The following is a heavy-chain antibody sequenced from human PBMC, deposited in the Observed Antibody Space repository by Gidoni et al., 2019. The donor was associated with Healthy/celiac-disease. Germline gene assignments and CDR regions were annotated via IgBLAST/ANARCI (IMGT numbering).Heavy chain of an antibody. V-gene: IGHV3-33*01. CDR2: IWYDGSNK. CDR3: ARDGLLWAHTPNWFDP. CDR1: GFTFSSYG. Sequence: QVQLVASGGGVVQPGRSLRLSCAASGFTFSSYGMHWVRQAPGKGLEWVAVIWYDGSNKYYADSVKGRFTISRDNSKNTLYLQMNSLRAEDTAVYYCARDGLLWAHTPNWFDPWGQGTLVTVSS. D-gene: IGHD3-10*01. J-gene: IGHJ5*02.